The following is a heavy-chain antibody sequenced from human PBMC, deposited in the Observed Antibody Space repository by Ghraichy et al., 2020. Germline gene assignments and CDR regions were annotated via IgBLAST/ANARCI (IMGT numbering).Heavy chain of an antibody. CDR2: MLRDETEK. D-gene: IGHD1-26*01. CDR1: GFSFSAFW. V-gene: IGHV3-7*03. Sequence: GGSLRLSCAGSGFSFSAFWMTWVRQVPGKGLEWVATMLRDETEKYYVDSVKGRFTISRDNAKSSLYLQMKSLRAEDTAVYYCVRGVAAIDYWGQGTLVTVSS. J-gene: IGHJ4*02. CDR3: VRGVAAIDY.